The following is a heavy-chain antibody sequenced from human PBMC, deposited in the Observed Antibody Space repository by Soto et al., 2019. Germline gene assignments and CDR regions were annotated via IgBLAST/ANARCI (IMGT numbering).Heavy chain of an antibody. J-gene: IGHJ4*02. D-gene: IGHD3-3*01. CDR1: GGSISSYY. CDR2: IYYTGST. V-gene: IGHV4-59*04. Sequence: SETLSLTCTVSGGSISSYYWSWIRQPPGKGLEWIGTIYYTGSTYYNPSLKSRVTISVDTSKNQFSLKLSSVTAADTAVYFCTRRLRFLETVDYWGQGTLVTVSS. CDR3: TRRLRFLETVDY.